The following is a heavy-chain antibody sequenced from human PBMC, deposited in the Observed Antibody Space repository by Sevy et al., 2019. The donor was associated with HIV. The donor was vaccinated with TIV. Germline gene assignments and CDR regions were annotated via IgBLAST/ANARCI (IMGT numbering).Heavy chain of an antibody. V-gene: IGHV3-9*01. D-gene: IGHD3-22*01. CDR3: AKGKTYYYDSSGAPDAFDI. J-gene: IGHJ3*02. CDR1: GFTFDDYA. CDR2: ISWNSGSI. Sequence: GGSLRLSCAASGFTFDDYAMHWVRQAPGKGLEWVSGISWNSGSIGYADSVKGRFTISRDNAKKSLYLQMNSLRAEDTALYYCAKGKTYYYDSSGAPDAFDIWGQGTMVTVSS.